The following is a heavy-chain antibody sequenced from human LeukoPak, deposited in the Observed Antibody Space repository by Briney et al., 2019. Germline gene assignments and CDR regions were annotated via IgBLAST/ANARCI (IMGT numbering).Heavy chain of an antibody. CDR2: IIGDDGST. Sequence: GGSLRLSCAASGFTFDDYAMHWVRQPPGKGLEWVSLIIGDDGSTYYADSVKGRFTISRDNSKNSLSLQMNSLTTEDTALYYCAKDRDSSSWFAYYFDYWGQGTLVTVSS. CDR1: GFTFDDYA. D-gene: IGHD6-13*01. J-gene: IGHJ4*02. CDR3: AKDRDSSSWFAYYFDY. V-gene: IGHV3-43*02.